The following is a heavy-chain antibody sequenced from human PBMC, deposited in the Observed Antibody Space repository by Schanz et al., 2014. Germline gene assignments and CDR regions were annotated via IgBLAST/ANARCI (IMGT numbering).Heavy chain of an antibody. CDR3: ARGGRTTYNYYYGMDV. CDR1: GGSISSCGYS. D-gene: IGHD1-1*01. CDR2: IYYSGST. Sequence: QVQLQESGPGLVKPSQTLSLTCAVSGGSISSCGYSWNWIRQPPGKGLEWIVYIYYSGSTHYNPSLKSRVTISLDTSKNQFSLKLSSVTAADTAVYYCARGGRTTYNYYYGMDVWGQGTTVTVSS. V-gene: IGHV4-30-4*07. J-gene: IGHJ6*02.